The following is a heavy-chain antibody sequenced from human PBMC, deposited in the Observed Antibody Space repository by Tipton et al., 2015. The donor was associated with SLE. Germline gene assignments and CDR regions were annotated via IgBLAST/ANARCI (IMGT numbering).Heavy chain of an antibody. J-gene: IGHJ4*02. CDR2: IYTSGST. CDR3: ARDHPVAGPFDY. CDR1: GGSFSGHS. Sequence: TLSLTCAVYGGSFSGHSWSWIRQPAGKGLEWIGRIYTSGSTNYNPSLKSRVTMSVDTSKNQFSLKLSSVTAADTAVYYCARDHPVAGPFDYWGQGTLVTVSS. D-gene: IGHD6-19*01. V-gene: IGHV4-4*07.